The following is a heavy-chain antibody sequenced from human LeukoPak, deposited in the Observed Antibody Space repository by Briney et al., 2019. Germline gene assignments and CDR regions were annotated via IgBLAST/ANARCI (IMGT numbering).Heavy chain of an antibody. D-gene: IGHD2-15*01. CDR1: RGSFISYA. CDR2: IIPIFGTA. CDR3: ASGDYCSGGSCYFDY. Sequence: SVKVSCKPSRGSFISYALSWVRQAPGQGVEWVGGIIPIFGTANYAQKFQGRVTITADESTSTAYMELSSLRSGDTAVYYCASGDYCSGGSCYFDYWGQGTLVTVSS. J-gene: IGHJ4*02. V-gene: IGHV1-69*01.